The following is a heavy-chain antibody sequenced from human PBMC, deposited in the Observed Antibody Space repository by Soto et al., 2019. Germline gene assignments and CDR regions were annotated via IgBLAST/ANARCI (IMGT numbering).Heavy chain of an antibody. Sequence: ASVKVSCKTSGYSFTDYKLHWVRQAPGQGLEWMGWVDPNGGGSNSAQKFQGSVTMTWDTSITTAYLDLTRLTTNDTATYFCATWVDYGDFEEFDFWGQGPLVTVSS. CDR2: VDPNGGGS. J-gene: IGHJ4*02. CDR3: ATWVDYGDFEEFDF. V-gene: IGHV1-2*04. D-gene: IGHD4-17*01. CDR1: GYSFTDYK.